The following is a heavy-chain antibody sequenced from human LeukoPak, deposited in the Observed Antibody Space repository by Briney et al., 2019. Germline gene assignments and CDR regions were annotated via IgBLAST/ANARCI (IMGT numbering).Heavy chain of an antibody. CDR3: AKRQWELLHGGTFDY. D-gene: IGHD1-26*01. V-gene: IGHV3-9*01. CDR2: ISWNSGSI. J-gene: IGHJ4*02. CDR1: GFTFDDYA. Sequence: GRSLRLSCAASGFTFDDYAMHWVRQAPGKGLEWVSGISWNSGSIGYADSVKGRFTISRDNSKNTLYLQMNSLRAEDTAVYYCAKRQWELLHGGTFDYWGQETLVTVSS.